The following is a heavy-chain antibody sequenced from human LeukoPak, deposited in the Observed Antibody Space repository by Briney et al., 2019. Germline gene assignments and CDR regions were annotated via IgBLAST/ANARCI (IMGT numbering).Heavy chain of an antibody. Sequence: ASVKVSCKASGYTFTSYAMNWVRQAPGQGLEWMGWINTNTGNPTYAQGFIGQFVFSLDTSVSTAYLQISSLKAEDTAVYYCARDSYYDSSGYPSGDGFDIWGQGTMVTVSS. V-gene: IGHV7-4-1*02. CDR3: ARDSYYDSSGYPSGDGFDI. J-gene: IGHJ3*02. D-gene: IGHD3-22*01. CDR1: GYTFTSYA. CDR2: INTNTGNP.